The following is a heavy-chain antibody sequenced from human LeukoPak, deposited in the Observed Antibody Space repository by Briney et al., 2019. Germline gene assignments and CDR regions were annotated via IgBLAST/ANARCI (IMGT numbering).Heavy chain of an antibody. J-gene: IGHJ4*02. Sequence: GGSLRLSCAASGFTFSSYEMNWVGQAPGKGLEWVSYISSRSATIYYADSVKGRFTISRDNAKNSLYLQMNSLRAEDTAVYYCARDPLSSSSFDLWGQGTLVTVSS. CDR1: GFTFSSYE. D-gene: IGHD6-13*01. CDR3: ARDPLSSSSFDL. CDR2: ISSRSATI. V-gene: IGHV3-48*01.